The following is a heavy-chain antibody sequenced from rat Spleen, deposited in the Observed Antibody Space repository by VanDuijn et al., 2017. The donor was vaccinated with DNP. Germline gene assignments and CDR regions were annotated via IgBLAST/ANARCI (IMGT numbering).Heavy chain of an antibody. J-gene: IGHJ4*01. CDR3: TKDLQWYAMDA. V-gene: IGHV5-27*01. D-gene: IGHD1-1*01. Sequence: EVQLVESGGGLAQPGRSLKLSCAASGFAFSNYDMAWVRRAPTKGLEWVASISTSGGSAYYRDSVKGRFTVSRDNAKTTLYLQVDSLRSEDTATYYCTKDLQWYAMDAWGQGTSVTVSA. CDR2: ISTSGGSA. CDR1: GFAFSNYD.